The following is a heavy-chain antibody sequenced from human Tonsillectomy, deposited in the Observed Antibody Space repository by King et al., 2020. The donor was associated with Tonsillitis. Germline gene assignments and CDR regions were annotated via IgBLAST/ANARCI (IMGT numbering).Heavy chain of an antibody. CDR3: ARDAPYGDYANYYYYGMDV. CDR2: ISSSSSTI. Sequence: VQLVESGGGLVQPGGSLRLSCAASGFTFSSYSMNWVRQAPGKGLEWVSYISSSSSTIYYADSVKGRFTISRDNAKNSLYLQMNSLRAEDTAVYYCARDAPYGDYANYYYYGMDVWGQGTTVTVSS. V-gene: IGHV3-48*01. CDR1: GFTFSSYS. D-gene: IGHD4-17*01. J-gene: IGHJ6*02.